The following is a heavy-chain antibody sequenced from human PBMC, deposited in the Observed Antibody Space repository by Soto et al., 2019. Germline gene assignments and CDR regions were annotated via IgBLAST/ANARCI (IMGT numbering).Heavy chain of an antibody. V-gene: IGHV1-69*01. Sequence: QVQLVQSGAEVKKPGSSVKVSCKASGGTFSSYSINWVRQAPGQGLEWMGEIIPIFGTANYAQKVQSRVTITANQSTSTAYMELRSLRSEDTSVYYCARDGGMYLGGIGYWGQGTLVTVSS. CDR2: IIPIFGTA. CDR1: GGTFSSYS. J-gene: IGHJ4*02. CDR3: ARDGGMYLGGIGY. D-gene: IGHD1-26*01.